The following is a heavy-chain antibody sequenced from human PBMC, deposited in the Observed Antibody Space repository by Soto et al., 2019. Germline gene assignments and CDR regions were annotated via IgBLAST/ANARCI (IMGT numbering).Heavy chain of an antibody. CDR3: ARQTDSYYTFDAFDI. Sequence: SETLSLTCTVSGGSISSYYWSWIRQPPGKGLEWIGCIYYSGSTNYNPSLKSRVTISVDTSKNQFSLKLSSVTAADTAVYYCARQTDSYYTFDAFDIWGQGTMVTVSS. CDR2: IYYSGST. CDR1: GGSISSYY. J-gene: IGHJ3*02. V-gene: IGHV4-59*08. D-gene: IGHD3-22*01.